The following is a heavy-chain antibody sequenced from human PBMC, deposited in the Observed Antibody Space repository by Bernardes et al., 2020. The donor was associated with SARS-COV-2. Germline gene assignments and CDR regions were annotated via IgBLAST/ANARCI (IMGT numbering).Heavy chain of an antibody. V-gene: IGHV1-2*02. CDR2: IYPKTGGT. Sequence: ASVKVSCKASGYTFTDYYVHWVRQAPGQGLEWMGWIYPKTGGTEYAQNFQGRVTVTRDTSITTAYMELRRLTFDDTAVYYCARDRRNDGFDYWGQGTLVTVSS. CDR3: ARDRRNDGFDY. CDR1: GYTFTDYY. J-gene: IGHJ4*02. D-gene: IGHD1-1*01.